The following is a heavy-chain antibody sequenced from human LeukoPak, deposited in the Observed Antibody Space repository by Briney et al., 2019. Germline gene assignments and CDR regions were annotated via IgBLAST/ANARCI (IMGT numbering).Heavy chain of an antibody. CDR2: IYYSGST. Sequence: PSETLSLTCTVSGGSISSYYWSWIRQPPGKGLEWIGYIYYSGSTNYNPSLKSRVTISVDRSKNQFSLKLSSVTAADTAVYYCARESSITIFGVVPKAFDIWGQGTMVTVSS. CDR1: GGSISSYY. V-gene: IGHV4-59*12. D-gene: IGHD3-3*01. J-gene: IGHJ3*02. CDR3: ARESSITIFGVVPKAFDI.